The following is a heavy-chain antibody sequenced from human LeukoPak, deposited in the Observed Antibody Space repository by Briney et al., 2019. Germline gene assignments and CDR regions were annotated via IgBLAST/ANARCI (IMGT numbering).Heavy chain of an antibody. CDR3: ARGRAMRWYLFDP. CDR2: IYYSGST. D-gene: IGHD2-2*01. Sequence: SETLSLTCTVSGGSISSGGYYWSWIRQHPGKGLEWIGYIYYSGSTYYNPSLKSRVTISVDTSKNQFSLKLSSVTAADTAVYYCARGRAMRWYLFDPWGQGTLVTVSS. V-gene: IGHV4-31*03. CDR1: GGSISSGGYY. J-gene: IGHJ5*02.